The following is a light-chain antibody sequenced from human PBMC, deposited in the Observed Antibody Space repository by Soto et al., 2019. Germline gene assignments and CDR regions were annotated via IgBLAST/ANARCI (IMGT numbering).Light chain of an antibody. CDR3: QSYDSSLSGSRV. CDR2: GTS. J-gene: IGLJ1*01. Sequence: QSVLTQPPSVSGAPGQRVTISCAGSSSNIGAGYDVHWYQQLPGTAPKLLIFGTSNRPSGVPDRFSGSKSGTSASLAITGLRAEDEADYSCQSYDSSLSGSRVFGAGTKVTVL. V-gene: IGLV1-40*01. CDR1: SSNIGAGYD.